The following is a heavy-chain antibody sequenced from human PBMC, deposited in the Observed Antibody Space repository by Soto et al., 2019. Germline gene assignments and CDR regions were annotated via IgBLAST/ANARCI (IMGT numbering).Heavy chain of an antibody. D-gene: IGHD2-2*01. V-gene: IGHV1-69*02. Sequence: QVQLVQSGAEVKKPGSSVKVSCKASGGTFSSYTISWVRQAPGQGLEWMVRIIPILGIANYAQKCQGRVTITADKSTSTAYMELSSLRSEDTAVYYCASSPEDIVVVPAADNWFDPWGQGTLVTVSS. CDR1: GGTFSSYT. CDR2: IIPILGIA. J-gene: IGHJ5*02. CDR3: ASSPEDIVVVPAADNWFDP.